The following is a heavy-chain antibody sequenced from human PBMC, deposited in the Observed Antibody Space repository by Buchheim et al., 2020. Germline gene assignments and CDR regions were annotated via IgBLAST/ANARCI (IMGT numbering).Heavy chain of an antibody. CDR2: INHSGST. CDR3: ARVRSGGHGYFDN. CDR1: GGSFSGYY. J-gene: IGHJ4*02. Sequence: QVQLQQWGAGLLKPSETLSLTCAVYGGSFSGYYWSWIRQPPGKGLEWIGEINHSGSTNYNPSLKSRVTISVDTSKNQFSLKLSSVTAADTAVYYCARVRSGGHGYFDNWGQGTL. D-gene: IGHD1-26*01. V-gene: IGHV4-34*01.